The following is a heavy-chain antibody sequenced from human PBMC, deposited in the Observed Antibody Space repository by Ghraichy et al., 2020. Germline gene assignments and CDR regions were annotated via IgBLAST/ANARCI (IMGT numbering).Heavy chain of an antibody. D-gene: IGHD3-10*01. Sequence: GGSLRLSCAASGFPFNTYVMSWVRQAPGQRPEWVSSISGNGGSRYYADSVRGRFIISRDNSKHTVDLQMNSLRDADTAVYYGLWFGELLEPGYWGQGTLVSVSS. V-gene: IGHV3-23*01. CDR3: LWFGELLEPGY. CDR1: GFPFNTYV. CDR2: ISGNGGSR. J-gene: IGHJ4*02.